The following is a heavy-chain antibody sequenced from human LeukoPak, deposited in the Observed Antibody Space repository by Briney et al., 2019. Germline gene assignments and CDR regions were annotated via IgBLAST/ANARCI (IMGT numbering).Heavy chain of an antibody. CDR2: INHSGST. CDR3: ARSPNYCSSTSCYAQGLDY. D-gene: IGHD2-2*01. Sequence: PSETLSLTCAVYGGSCSGYYWSWIRQPPGKGLEWIGEINHSGSTNYNPSLKSRVTISVDTSKNQFSLKLSSVTAADTAVYYCARSPNYCSSTSCYAQGLDYWGQGTLVTVSS. J-gene: IGHJ4*02. V-gene: IGHV4-34*01. CDR1: GGSCSGYY.